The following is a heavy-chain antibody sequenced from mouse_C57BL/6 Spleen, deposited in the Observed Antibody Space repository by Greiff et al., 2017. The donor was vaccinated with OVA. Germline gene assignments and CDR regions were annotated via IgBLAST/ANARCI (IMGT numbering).Heavy chain of an antibody. CDR3: ARSNWDVRFAY. J-gene: IGHJ3*01. V-gene: IGHV1-84*01. CDR2: IYPGSGNT. D-gene: IGHD4-1*01. CDR1: GYTFTDYY. Sequence: LMESGPELVKPGASVKISCKASGYTFTDYYINWVKQRPGPGLEWIGWIYPGSGNTKYNEKFKGKATLTVDTSSSTAYMQLSSLTSEDSAVYFCARSNWDVRFAYWGQGTLVTVSA.